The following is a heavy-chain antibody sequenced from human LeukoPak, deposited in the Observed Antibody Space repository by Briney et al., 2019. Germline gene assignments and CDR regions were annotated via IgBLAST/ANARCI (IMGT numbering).Heavy chain of an antibody. D-gene: IGHD1-26*01. CDR2: IKYDASDE. Sequence: GGSLRLSCAASGFTFSNYAMSWVRQAPGKGLEWVGLIKYDASDEYYADSVKGRFTISRDDSRNTLYLQMTSLRAEDTAVYYCARGQSVGWEIGVCDFWGQGSLVTVAS. CDR3: ARGQSVGWEIGVCDF. V-gene: IGHV3-33*08. CDR1: GFTFSNYA. J-gene: IGHJ4*02.